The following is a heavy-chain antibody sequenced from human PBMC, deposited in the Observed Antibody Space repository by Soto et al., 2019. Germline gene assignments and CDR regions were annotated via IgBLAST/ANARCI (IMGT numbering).Heavy chain of an antibody. J-gene: IGHJ6*02. V-gene: IGHV1-69*12. CDR2: IMPVFPTP. CDR1: GGTFSTSA. Sequence: QVQLVQSGAEVKKPGSSVKVSCKASGGTFSTSAISWVRQAPGQGLEWVGGIMPVFPTPDYAQNFQGRVTITANESTTTTYLEPTSLRADDTAVYYCARDKDRLQLSGNNIYILDVWGQGTAITVSS. CDR3: ARDKDRLQLSGNNIYILDV. D-gene: IGHD1-1*01.